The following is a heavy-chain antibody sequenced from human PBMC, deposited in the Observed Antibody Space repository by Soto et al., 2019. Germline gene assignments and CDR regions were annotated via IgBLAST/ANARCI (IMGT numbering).Heavy chain of an antibody. CDR3: ARFSAVAAHFDY. J-gene: IGHJ4*02. CDR2: INASNGNT. Sequence: GASVKVSCKASGYSFINYYMHWVRQAPGQGLEWMGGINASNGNTKYAQKFQGRVTMTTDTSTSTAYMELRSLRSDDTAVYYCARFSAVAAHFDYWGQGTLVTV. D-gene: IGHD2-15*01. CDR1: GYSFINYY. V-gene: IGHV1-18*04.